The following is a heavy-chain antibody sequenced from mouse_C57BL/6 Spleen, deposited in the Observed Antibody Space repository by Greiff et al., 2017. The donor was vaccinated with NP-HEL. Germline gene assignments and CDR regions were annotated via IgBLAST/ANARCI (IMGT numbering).Heavy chain of an antibody. CDR2: INPNYGTT. CDR1: GYSFTDYN. CDR3: ERSGQRYPNYAKDY. Sequence: EVQLQQSGPELVKPGASVKISCKASGYSFTDYNMNWVKQSNGKSLEWIGVINPNYGTTSYNQKFKGKATLTVDQSSSTAYMQLNSLTSEDSAVYSGERSGQRYPNYAKDYWGQGTSVTVSS. D-gene: IGHD1-1*01. V-gene: IGHV1-39*01. J-gene: IGHJ4*01.